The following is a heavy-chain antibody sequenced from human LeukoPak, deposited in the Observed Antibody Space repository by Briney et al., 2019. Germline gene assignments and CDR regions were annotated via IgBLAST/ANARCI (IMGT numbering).Heavy chain of an antibody. CDR2: MDHRRIS. J-gene: IGHJ4*03. V-gene: IGHV4-34*01. CDR1: GEAFSAYS. CDR3: ASRSLTLAAARCFDD. D-gene: IGHD2-15*01. Sequence: LQTLSLTCAVHGEAFSAYSWSWVCQGPGRGLEWVGEMDHRRISNYNASIKSRATILVDTSNNRFSLSLASVTAADTATYYCASRSLTLAAARCFDDWGQGTVVTVSS.